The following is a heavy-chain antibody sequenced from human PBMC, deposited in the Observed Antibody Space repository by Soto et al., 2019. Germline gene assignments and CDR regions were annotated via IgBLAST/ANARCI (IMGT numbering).Heavy chain of an antibody. Sequence: QVQLQESGPGLVKPSQTLSLTCTVSGGSISSGDYYWSWIRQHPGKGLEWIGYIYYSGSTYYNPSFKRRVTISVETSKNQFPLKLSSVTAADTAVYYCARWWSGSRQGFDPWGQGTLVTVSS. CDR3: ARWWSGSRQGFDP. CDR1: GGSISSGDYY. D-gene: IGHD3-3*01. V-gene: IGHV4-31*03. J-gene: IGHJ5*02. CDR2: IYYSGST.